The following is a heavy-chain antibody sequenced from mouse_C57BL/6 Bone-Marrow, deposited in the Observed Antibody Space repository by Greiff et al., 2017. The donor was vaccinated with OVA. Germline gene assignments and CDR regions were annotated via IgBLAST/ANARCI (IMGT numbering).Heavy chain of an antibody. CDR2: IHPNSGST. V-gene: IGHV1-64*01. Sequence: QVQLQQPGAELVKPGASVKLSCKASGYTFTSYWMHWVKQRPGQGLEWIGMIHPNSGSTNYNEKFKSKATLTVDKSSSTAYMQLSSLTSEYSAVYYCARTTVADWYFDGWGTGTTVTVSS. J-gene: IGHJ1*03. D-gene: IGHD1-1*01. CDR1: GYTFTSYW. CDR3: ARTTVADWYFDG.